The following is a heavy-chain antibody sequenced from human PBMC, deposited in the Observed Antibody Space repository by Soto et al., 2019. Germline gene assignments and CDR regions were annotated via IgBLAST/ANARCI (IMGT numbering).Heavy chain of an antibody. V-gene: IGHV1-69*13. Sequence: SVKVSCKASGGTFSSYAISWVRQAPGQGLEWMGGIIPIFGTANHAQKFQGRVTITADESTSTAYMELSSLRSEDTAVYYCARGHTIFGVAHNYYYGMDVWGQGTTVTVSS. CDR2: IIPIFGTA. CDR3: ARGHTIFGVAHNYYYGMDV. CDR1: GGTFSSYA. J-gene: IGHJ6*02. D-gene: IGHD3-3*01.